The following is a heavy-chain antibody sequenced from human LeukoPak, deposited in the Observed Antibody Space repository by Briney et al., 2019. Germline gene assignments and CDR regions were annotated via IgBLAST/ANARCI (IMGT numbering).Heavy chain of an antibody. Sequence: ASVKVSCKAPGYTFTGCYMHWVRQAPGLGLEWMGRINPNSGGTNYAQKFQGRVTMTRDTSISTAYMELSRLRSDDTAVYYCARNSGGIVVVPTAAPDYWGQGTLVTVSS. J-gene: IGHJ4*02. CDR3: ARNSGGIVVVPTAAPDY. CDR1: GYTFTGCY. CDR2: INPNSGGT. D-gene: IGHD2-2*01. V-gene: IGHV1-2*06.